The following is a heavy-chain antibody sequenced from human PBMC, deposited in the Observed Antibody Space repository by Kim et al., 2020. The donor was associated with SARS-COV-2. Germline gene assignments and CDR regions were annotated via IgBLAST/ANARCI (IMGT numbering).Heavy chain of an antibody. CDR1: GGSISSSNW. Sequence: SETLSLTCAVSGGSISSSNWWSWVRQPPGKGLEWIGEIYHSGSTNYNPSLKSRVTISVDKSKNQFSLKLSSVTAADTAVYYCARVASQLGYYFDYWGQGTLVTVSS. J-gene: IGHJ4*02. V-gene: IGHV4-4*02. CDR3: ARVASQLGYYFDY. D-gene: IGHD6-13*01. CDR2: IYHSGST.